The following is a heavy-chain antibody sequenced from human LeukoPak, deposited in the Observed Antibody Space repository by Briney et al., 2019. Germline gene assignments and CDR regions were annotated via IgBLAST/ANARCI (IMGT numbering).Heavy chain of an antibody. CDR1: GGSLSRYY. CDR3: ARHSTFEI. CDR2: ISYSGTT. Sequence: SVTLSLTCTVSGGSLSRYYWSWVRQPPGKELEWIGYISYSGTTKYNPSLKSRVTISVDTSKNQFSLKLSSVIAADTAVYYCARHSTFEIWGQGTMVSVSS. J-gene: IGHJ3*02. V-gene: IGHV4-59*08.